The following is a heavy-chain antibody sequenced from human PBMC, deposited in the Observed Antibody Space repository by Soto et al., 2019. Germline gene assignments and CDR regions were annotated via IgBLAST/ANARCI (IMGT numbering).Heavy chain of an antibody. Sequence: QVQLLQSGAEVKKPGSSVKVSCQASGDTLTSYTVNWVRQAPGQGLEGVGGITPVFGTTDYAHKFQGRVRVPADDGRNSAYWRRNTLRSDVTGVCYGARALAMRGVVGDYGLDGWGQGCTV. J-gene: IGHJ6*02. CDR2: ITPVFGTT. CDR3: ARALAMRGVVGDYGLDG. D-gene: IGHD3-10*01. V-gene: IGHV1-69*01. CDR1: GDTLTSYT.